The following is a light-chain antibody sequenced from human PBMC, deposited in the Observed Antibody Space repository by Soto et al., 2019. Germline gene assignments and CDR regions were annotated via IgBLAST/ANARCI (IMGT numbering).Light chain of an antibody. CDR1: TSDVGGFDS. V-gene: IGLV2-8*01. CDR2: EVS. J-gene: IGLJ3*02. Sequence: QSVLTQPASVSGSPGQSITISCTATTSDVGGFDSVSWYQQHPGTAPRVIIYEVSNRPSGVPDRFSGSKSGNTASLTVSGLQAEDEADYYCSSYAGGIKWVFGGGTKVTVL. CDR3: SSYAGGIKWV.